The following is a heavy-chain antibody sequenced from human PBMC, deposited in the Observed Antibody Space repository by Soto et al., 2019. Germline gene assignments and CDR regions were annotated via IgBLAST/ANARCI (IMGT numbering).Heavy chain of an antibody. V-gene: IGHV4-34*01. CDR2: INHSGST. D-gene: IGHD3-22*01. CDR1: GGSFSGYY. J-gene: IGHJ4*02. Sequence: SETLSLTCAVYGGSFSGYYWSWIRQTPGKGLEWIGEINHSGSTNYNPSLKSRVTISVDTSKNQFSLKLSSVTAADTAVYYCAGLGDYYDSSGYYYEDYWGQGTLVTVS. CDR3: AGLGDYYDSSGYYYEDY.